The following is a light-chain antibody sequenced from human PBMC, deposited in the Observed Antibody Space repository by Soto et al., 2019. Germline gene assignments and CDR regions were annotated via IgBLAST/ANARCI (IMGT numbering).Light chain of an antibody. CDR2: AAS. CDR1: LTIRNH. J-gene: IGKJ4*01. Sequence: DIQVTQSPPSLSASVGDRVIITCQASLTIRNHLNWYQQRPGEVPKLLIYAASRLQSGVPSRFSGGGSGTYFTLTIDSLQPEDSATYYCQESFTITLTFGGGTKVEIK. CDR3: QESFTITLT. V-gene: IGKV1-39*01.